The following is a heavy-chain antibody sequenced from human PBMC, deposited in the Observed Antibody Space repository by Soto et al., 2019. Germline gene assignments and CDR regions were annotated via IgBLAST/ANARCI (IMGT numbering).Heavy chain of an antibody. CDR3: ARNPQYNSGWYFDY. J-gene: IGHJ4*02. Sequence: QVQLVESGGGVVQPGRSLRLSCAASGFTFSSYAIHWVRQAPGKGLEWVAVIWYDGSNKYYADSVKGRFTISRDNSKNTVYLQMNCLKAEDTAVYYCARNPQYNSGWYFDYWGQGTLVTVSS. V-gene: IGHV3-33*01. CDR2: IWYDGSNK. CDR1: GFTFSSYA. D-gene: IGHD6-19*01.